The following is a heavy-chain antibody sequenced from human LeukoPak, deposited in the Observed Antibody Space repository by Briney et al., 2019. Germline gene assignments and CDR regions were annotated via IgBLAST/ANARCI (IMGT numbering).Heavy chain of an antibody. D-gene: IGHD2-2*03. Sequence: PSETLSLTCTVSGGSISSYYWSWIRQPPGKGLEWIGYIYYSGSTNYNPSLKSRVTISVDTSKKQFSLKLSSVTAADTAVYYCARGSVGYCSGTSCSHDPFDYWGQGTLVTVSS. CDR2: IYYSGST. V-gene: IGHV4-59*01. CDR3: ARGSVGYCSGTSCSHDPFDY. CDR1: GGSISSYY. J-gene: IGHJ4*02.